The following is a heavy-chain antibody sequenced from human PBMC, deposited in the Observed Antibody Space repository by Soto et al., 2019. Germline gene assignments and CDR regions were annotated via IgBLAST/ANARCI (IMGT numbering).Heavy chain of an antibody. D-gene: IGHD2-21*02. CDR2: IYNVGNT. V-gene: IGHV4-4*07. J-gene: IGHJ4*02. Sequence: ETLSLTCTVSGGSISSYSWSWIRQSAGKGLEWIGRIYNVGNTQYNPSLKSRVTMSADTSKNQFSLRLNSVTAADTAVYYCARENLYCGGDCWAYWRQGTLVTVS. CDR1: GGSISSYS. CDR3: ARENLYCGGDCWAY.